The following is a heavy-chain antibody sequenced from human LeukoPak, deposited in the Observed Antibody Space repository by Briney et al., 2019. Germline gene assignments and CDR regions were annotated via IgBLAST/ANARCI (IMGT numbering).Heavy chain of an antibody. D-gene: IGHD6-13*01. CDR1: GFTFSDYY. Sequence: GGSLRLSCAASGFTFSDYYMSWIRQAPGKGLEWVSYISSSGSTIYYADSVKGRFTISRDNAKNSLYLQMNSLRAEDTAVYYCARASRGIAAAGLYYYYGMDVWGQGTTVTVSS. CDR2: ISSSGSTI. J-gene: IGHJ6*02. V-gene: IGHV3-11*04. CDR3: ARASRGIAAAGLYYYYGMDV.